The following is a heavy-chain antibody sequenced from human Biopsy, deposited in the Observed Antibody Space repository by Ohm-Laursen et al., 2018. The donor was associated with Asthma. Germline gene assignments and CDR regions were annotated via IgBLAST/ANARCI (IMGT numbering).Heavy chain of an antibody. CDR2: INPNSGDT. V-gene: IGHV1-2*06. CDR1: GYTLTDYS. J-gene: IGHJ5*02. Sequence: SVKVSCKASGYTLTDYSIHWVRQAPGQGLEWMGRINPNSGDTKYAQRFQGRVTVTRDRSISTAYMELSRLRSDDTAVCYCARDRGYCSGGTCPSWFDPWGQGTLVIVSS. CDR3: ARDRGYCSGGTCPSWFDP. D-gene: IGHD2-15*01.